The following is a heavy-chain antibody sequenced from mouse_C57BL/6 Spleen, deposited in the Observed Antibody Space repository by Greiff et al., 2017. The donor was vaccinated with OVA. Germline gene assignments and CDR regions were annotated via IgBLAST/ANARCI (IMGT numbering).Heavy chain of an antibody. CDR1: GFTFSDYY. Sequence: EVKLMESEGGLVQPGSSMKLSCTASGFTFSDYYMAWVRQVPEKGLEWVANINYDGSSTYYLDSLKSRFIISRDNAKNILYLQMSSLKSEDTATYYCARYLLRGGYAMDYWGQGTSVTVSS. CDR3: ARYLLRGGYAMDY. CDR2: INYDGSST. D-gene: IGHD1-1*01. J-gene: IGHJ4*01. V-gene: IGHV5-16*01.